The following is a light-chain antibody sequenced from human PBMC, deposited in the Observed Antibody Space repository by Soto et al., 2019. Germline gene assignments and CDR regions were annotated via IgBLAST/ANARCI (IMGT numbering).Light chain of an antibody. V-gene: IGLV2-14*01. CDR1: SSDVGGYNY. CDR2: DVS. Sequence: LTQPASVSGSPGQSITISCTGTSSDVGGYNYVSWYQQHPGKAPKLMIYDVSNRPSGVSNLFSGSKSGNTASLTISGLQAEDEADYYCSSYTSSSTDVFGTGTKVTVL. J-gene: IGLJ1*01. CDR3: SSYTSSSTDV.